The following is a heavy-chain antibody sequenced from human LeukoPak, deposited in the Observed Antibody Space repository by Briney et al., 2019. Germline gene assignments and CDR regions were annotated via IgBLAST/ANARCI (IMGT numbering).Heavy chain of an antibody. V-gene: IGHV4-39*07. CDR2: IYYSGST. Sequence: SETLSLTCTVSGGSISSSSYYWGWIRQPPGKGLEWIGSIYYSGSTYYNPSLKSRVTISVDTSKNQFSLKLSSVTAADTAVYYCARGSRGMATIGIRFDYWGQGTLVTVSS. J-gene: IGHJ4*02. D-gene: IGHD5-24*01. CDR1: GGSISSSSYY. CDR3: ARGSRGMATIGIRFDY.